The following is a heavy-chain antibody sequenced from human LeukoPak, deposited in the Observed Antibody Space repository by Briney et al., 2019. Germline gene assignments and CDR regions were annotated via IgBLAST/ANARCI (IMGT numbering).Heavy chain of an antibody. CDR1: GGSISSSGFY. D-gene: IGHD3-16*01. Sequence: PSETLSLTCTVSGGSISSSGFYWGWIRQPPGKGLEWIGSIYYSGSTYYNPSLKSRVTISVDTSKNQFSLKLTSVTAADTAVYYCARQELWGDGHGFDIWGQGTMVTVSS. V-gene: IGHV4-39*01. CDR2: IYYSGST. CDR3: ARQELWGDGHGFDI. J-gene: IGHJ3*02.